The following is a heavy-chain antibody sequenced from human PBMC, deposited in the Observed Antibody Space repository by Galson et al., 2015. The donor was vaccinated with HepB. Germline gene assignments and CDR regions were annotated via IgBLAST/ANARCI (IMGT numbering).Heavy chain of an antibody. J-gene: IGHJ6*03. D-gene: IGHD3-3*01. CDR1: GYTFTSYG. Sequence: SVKVSCKASGYTFTSYGISWVRQAPGQGLEWMGWISAYNGNTNYAQKLQGRVTMTTDTSTSTAYMELRSLRSDDTAVYYCARDEADYDFWSALRYYYYMDVWGKGTTVTVSS. V-gene: IGHV1-18*01. CDR2: ISAYNGNT. CDR3: ARDEADYDFWSALRYYYYMDV.